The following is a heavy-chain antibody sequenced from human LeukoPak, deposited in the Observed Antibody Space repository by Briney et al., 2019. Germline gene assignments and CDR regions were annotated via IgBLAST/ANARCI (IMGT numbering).Heavy chain of an antibody. CDR1: GYTFTSYG. CDR2: ISAYNGNT. CDR3: ASVEYCSSTSCYPDAFDI. Sequence: ASVKVSCKASGYTFTSYGISWVRQAPGQGLEWMGWISAYNGNTNYAQKLQGRVTMTTDTSTSTAYMELRSLRSDDTAVYYCASVEYCSSTSCYPDAFDIWGQGTMVTVSS. D-gene: IGHD2-2*01. J-gene: IGHJ3*02. V-gene: IGHV1-18*01.